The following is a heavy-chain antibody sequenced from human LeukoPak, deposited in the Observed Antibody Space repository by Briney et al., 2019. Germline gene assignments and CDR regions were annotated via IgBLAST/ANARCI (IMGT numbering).Heavy chain of an antibody. CDR1: GFTFSSYG. V-gene: IGHV3-30*18. Sequence: PGGSLRLSCAASGFTFSSYGMHWVRQAPGKGLEWVAVISYDGSNKYYADSVKGRFTISRDNSKNTLYLQMNSLRAEDTAVYYRAKERDFWSGRYSRNPLDYWGQGTLVTVSS. CDR3: AKERDFWSGRYSRNPLDY. J-gene: IGHJ4*02. D-gene: IGHD3-3*01. CDR2: ISYDGSNK.